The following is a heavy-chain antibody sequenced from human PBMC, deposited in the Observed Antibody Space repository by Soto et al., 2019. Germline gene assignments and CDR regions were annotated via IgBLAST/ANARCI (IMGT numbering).Heavy chain of an antibody. CDR1: GFTLNSYS. J-gene: IGHJ6*02. V-gene: IGHV3-21*01. D-gene: IGHD3-22*01. CDR3: ARARSDSSGSSYYYGMDV. CDR2: ISSTSDYM. Sequence: GASLRLSCAASGFTLNSYSMNWVRQAPGKGLEWVSSISSTSDYMYYEESVKGRFTVSRDNANNLLYLQMNSLRAEDTAVYYCARARSDSSGSSYYYGMDVWGQGTTVTVSS.